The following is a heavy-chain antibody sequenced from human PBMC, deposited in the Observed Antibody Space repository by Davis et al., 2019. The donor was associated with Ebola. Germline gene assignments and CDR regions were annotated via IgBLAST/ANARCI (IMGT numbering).Heavy chain of an antibody. D-gene: IGHD4-23*01. CDR3: TRDPDYGGNSGGYYYGMDV. V-gene: IGHV3-49*04. J-gene: IGHJ6*02. CDR2: IRSKAYGGTT. Sequence: GGSLRLSCAASGFTFSSYSMNWVRQAPGKGLEWVGFIRSKAYGGTTEYAASVKGRFTISRDDSKSIAYLQMNSLKTEDTAVYYCTRDPDYGGNSGGYYYGMDVWGQGTTVTVSS. CDR1: GFTFSSYS.